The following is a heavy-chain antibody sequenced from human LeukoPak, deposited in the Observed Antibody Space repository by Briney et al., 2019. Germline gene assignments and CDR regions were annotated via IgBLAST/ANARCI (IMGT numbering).Heavy chain of an antibody. V-gene: IGHV4-34*01. J-gene: IGHJ6*03. CDR1: GGSFSGYY. D-gene: IGHD3-16*01. CDR3: ARGLRPNYYYYYYMDV. CDR2: INHSGST. Sequence: SETLSLTCAVYGGSFSGYYWSWIRQPPGKGLEWIGEINHSGSTNYNPSLKSRVAISVDTSKNQFSLKLSSVTAADTAVYYCARGLRPNYYYYYYMDVWGKGTTVTVSS.